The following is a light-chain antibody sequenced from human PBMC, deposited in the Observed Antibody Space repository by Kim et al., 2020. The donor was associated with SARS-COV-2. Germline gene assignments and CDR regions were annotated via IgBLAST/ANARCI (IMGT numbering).Light chain of an antibody. J-gene: IGLJ3*02. CDR3: QTWVAGIRM. CDR2: LNSGGSH. Sequence: QLVLTQSPSASASLGASVKLTCTLSSGHSSYAIAWHQQQPEKGPRYLMRLNSGGSHIKGDGIPDRFSGSSSGAERYLTISSLQSEDEADYYCQTWVAGIRMFGGGTQLTVL. V-gene: IGLV4-69*01. CDR1: SGHSSYA.